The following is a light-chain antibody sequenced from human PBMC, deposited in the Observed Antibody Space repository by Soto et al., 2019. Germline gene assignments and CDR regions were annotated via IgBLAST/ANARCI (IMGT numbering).Light chain of an antibody. CDR1: QSVSSSY. CDR3: HQYDNAPPT. CDR2: GAS. Sequence: EILLTQSPGTLALSPGERATLSCRASQSVSSSYLAWYQQKPGQAPRLLIYGASSRATGIPERFSGSGSGTDFTLTISRLEPEDFAVYYCHQYDNAPPTYGQGTKVDIK. J-gene: IGKJ2*01. V-gene: IGKV3-20*01.